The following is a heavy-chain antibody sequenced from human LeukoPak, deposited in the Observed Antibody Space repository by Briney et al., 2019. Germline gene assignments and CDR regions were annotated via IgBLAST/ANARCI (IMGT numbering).Heavy chain of an antibody. D-gene: IGHD3-22*01. V-gene: IGHV3-30*04. CDR2: ISYDGSNK. CDR1: GFTFSGYA. CDR3: AREYYDSISYYFDY. Sequence: GGSLRLSCAASGFTFSGYAMHWVRQAPGKGLEWVAVISYDGSNKYYADSVKGRFTISRDNSKNTLYLQMNNLRADDTAVYYCAREYYDSISYYFDYWGQGTLVTVSS. J-gene: IGHJ4*02.